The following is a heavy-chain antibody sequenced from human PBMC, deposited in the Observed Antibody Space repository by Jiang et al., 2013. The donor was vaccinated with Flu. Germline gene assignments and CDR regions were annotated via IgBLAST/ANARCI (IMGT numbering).Heavy chain of an antibody. V-gene: IGHV4-59*01. CDR3: ARGAAGRNWFDP. D-gene: IGHD6-13*01. Sequence: GSGLVKPSETLSLTCTVSGGSISSYYWSWIRQPPGKGLEWIGYIYYSGSTNYNPSLKSRVTISVDTSKNQFSLKLSSVTAADTAVYYCARGAAGRNWFDPWAREPWSPSPQ. CDR1: GGSISSYY. J-gene: IGHJ5*02. CDR2: IYYSGST.